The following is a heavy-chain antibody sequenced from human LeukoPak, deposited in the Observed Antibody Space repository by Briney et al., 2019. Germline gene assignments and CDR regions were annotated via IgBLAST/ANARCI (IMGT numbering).Heavy chain of an antibody. Sequence: SVKVSCKASGGTFSSYAISWVRQAPGQGLEWMGGIIPIFGTANYAQKFQGRVTITADKSTSTAYMELSSLRSEDTAVYYCARDAAAAGTLDFGCWGQGTLVTVSS. J-gene: IGHJ4*02. CDR3: ARDAAAAGTLDFGC. D-gene: IGHD6-13*01. CDR2: IIPIFGTA. CDR1: GGTFSSYA. V-gene: IGHV1-69*06.